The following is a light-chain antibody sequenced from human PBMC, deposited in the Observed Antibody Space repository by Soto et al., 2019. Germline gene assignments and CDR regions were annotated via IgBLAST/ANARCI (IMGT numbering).Light chain of an antibody. V-gene: IGKV1-12*01. J-gene: IGKJ1*01. Sequence: DIQMTQSPSSVSASVGDTVTITCRASQDINSRLAWFQQKPGRAPKYLIQAASILQSGLPSRFAGSGSGTDFTLTINTLQPEDFATYYCLQVKSFPRTFGQGTKVEI. CDR1: QDINSR. CDR2: AAS. CDR3: LQVKSFPRT.